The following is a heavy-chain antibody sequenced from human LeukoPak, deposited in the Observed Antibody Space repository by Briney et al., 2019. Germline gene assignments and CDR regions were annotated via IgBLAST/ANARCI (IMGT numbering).Heavy chain of an antibody. CDR2: IWYDGSNK. CDR3: ARDWAEAVPYDAFDI. D-gene: IGHD2-2*01. V-gene: IGHV3-33*01. J-gene: IGHJ3*02. CDR1: GFTFSSYG. Sequence: GGSLRLSCAASGFTFSSYGTHWVRQAPGKGLEWVAVIWYDGSNKYYADSVKGRFTISRDNSKNTLYLQMNSLRAEVTAVYYCARDWAEAVPYDAFDIWGQGTMVTVSS.